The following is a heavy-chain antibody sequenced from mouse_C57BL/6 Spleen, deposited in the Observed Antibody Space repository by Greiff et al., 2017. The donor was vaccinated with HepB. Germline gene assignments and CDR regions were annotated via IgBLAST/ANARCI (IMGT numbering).Heavy chain of an antibody. CDR1: GFTFSDYG. Sequence: EVKLVESGGGLVKPGGSLKLSCAASGFTFSDYGMHWVRQAPEKGLEWVAYISSGSSTIYYADTVKGRFTISRDNAKNTLFLQMTSLRSEDTAMYYCARGVHYYGSSYGYFDVWGTGTTVTVSS. CDR3: ARGVHYYGSSYGYFDV. CDR2: ISSGSSTI. V-gene: IGHV5-17*01. J-gene: IGHJ1*03. D-gene: IGHD1-1*01.